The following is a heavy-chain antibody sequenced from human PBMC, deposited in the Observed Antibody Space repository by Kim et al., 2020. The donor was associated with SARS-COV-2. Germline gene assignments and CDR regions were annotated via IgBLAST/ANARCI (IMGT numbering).Heavy chain of an antibody. CDR1: GFTFSSYW. J-gene: IGHJ3*02. Sequence: GGSLRLSCAASGFTFSSYWMHWVRQAPGKGLVWVSRINSDGSSTSYADSVKGRFTISRDNAKNTLYLQMNSLRAEDTAVYYCATNIHSGSYYVYAFDIWGQGTMVTVSS. CDR2: INSDGSST. D-gene: IGHD1-26*01. V-gene: IGHV3-74*01. CDR3: ATNIHSGSYYVYAFDI.